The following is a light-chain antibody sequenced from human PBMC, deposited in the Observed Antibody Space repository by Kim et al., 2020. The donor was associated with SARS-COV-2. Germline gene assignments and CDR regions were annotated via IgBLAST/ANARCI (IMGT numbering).Light chain of an antibody. CDR1: SSNLGTYP. V-gene: IGLV1-44*01. Sequence: GQRITISGSESSSNLGTYPGNWYQQRPGTAPKLLIYTDDQRPSGVPHRISGSQSGTSASLAISGLQSEDEADYYCAAWDSQNCFWVFGGGTKLTVL. J-gene: IGLJ3*02. CDR2: TDD. CDR3: AAWDSQNCFWV.